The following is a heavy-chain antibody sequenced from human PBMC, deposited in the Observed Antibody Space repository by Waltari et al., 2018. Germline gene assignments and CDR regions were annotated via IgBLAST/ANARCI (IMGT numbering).Heavy chain of an antibody. J-gene: IGHJ5*02. Sequence: EVQLVESGGGLVQPGGSLRLSCAASGFTFSSYAMSWVRQAPGTGLEWVSAITSGGGGTYYADSVKGRFTISRDNSKNTLYLQMNSLRAEDTAIYYCAKEGPVLNWFDPWGQGTLVTVSS. V-gene: IGHV3-23*04. CDR3: AKEGPVLNWFDP. CDR1: GFTFSSYA. D-gene: IGHD2-8*01. CDR2: ITSGGGGT.